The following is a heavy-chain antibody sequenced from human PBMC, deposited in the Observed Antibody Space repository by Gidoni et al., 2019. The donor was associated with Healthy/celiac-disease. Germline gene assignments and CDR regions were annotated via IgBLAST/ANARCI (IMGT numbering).Heavy chain of an antibody. V-gene: IGHV4-59*01. CDR3: ARDRVLRYQLPYYYYYYGMDV. D-gene: IGHD1-20*01. Sequence: GYIYYSGSTNYNPSLKSRVTISVDTSKNQFSLKLSSVTAADTAVYYCARDRVLRYQLPYYYYYYGMDVWGQGTTVTVSS. CDR2: IYYSGST. J-gene: IGHJ6*02.